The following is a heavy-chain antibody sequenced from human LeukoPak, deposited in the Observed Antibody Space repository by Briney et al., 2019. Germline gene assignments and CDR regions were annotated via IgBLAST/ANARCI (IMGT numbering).Heavy chain of an antibody. D-gene: IGHD4-17*01. CDR3: ARDPFFTTVTNWFDP. CDR1: GFTFSSYA. CDR2: ISYDGSNK. V-gene: IGHV3-30-3*01. Sequence: RGGSLRLCCAASGFTFSSYAMHWVRQAPGKGLEWVAVISYDGSNKYYADSVKGRFTISRDNSKNTLYLQMNSLRAEDTAVYYCARDPFFTTVTNWFDPWGQGTLVTVSS. J-gene: IGHJ5*02.